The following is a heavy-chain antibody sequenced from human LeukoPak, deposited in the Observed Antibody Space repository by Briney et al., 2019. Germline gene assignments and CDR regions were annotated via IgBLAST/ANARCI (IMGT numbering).Heavy chain of an antibody. CDR3: ARQGYSNSYYYMDV. CDR1: GGSISTYY. D-gene: IGHD6-13*01. Sequence: PSETLSLTCKVSGGSISTYYWSWFRQPPGKGLEWIGYIYNSGSATYNPSLKSRVTISVDTSKNQFSLKLTSVSTTDTAVYYCARQGYSNSYYYMDVWGDGTTVTVSS. CDR2: IYNSGSA. V-gene: IGHV4-59*01. J-gene: IGHJ6*03.